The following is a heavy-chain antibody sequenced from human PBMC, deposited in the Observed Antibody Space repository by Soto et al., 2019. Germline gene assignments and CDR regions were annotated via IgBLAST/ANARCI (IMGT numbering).Heavy chain of an antibody. CDR1: GLTLRSYW. D-gene: IGHD3-22*01. CDR3: ARVGPDYYDSSGSISAPGS. V-gene: IGHV3-74*01. CDR2: INSDGSST. J-gene: IGHJ5*02. Sequence: GESLRHYCAASGLTLRSYWMHWVRQVPGKGLVWVSRINSDGSSTSYADSVKGRFTISRDNAKNTLYLQMNSLRAEDTAVYYCARVGPDYYDSSGSISAPGSWGQGT.